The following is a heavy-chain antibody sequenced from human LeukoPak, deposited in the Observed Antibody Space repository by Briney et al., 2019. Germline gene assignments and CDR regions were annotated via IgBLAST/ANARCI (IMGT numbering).Heavy chain of an antibody. J-gene: IGHJ5*02. CDR1: GFTFSSYW. V-gene: IGHV3-30*02. CDR3: AKDLMRDRWFGES. CDR2: IRYDGGDK. Sequence: GGSLRLSCAASGFTFSSYWMHWVRQAPGKGLEWVAFIRYDGGDKFYAASVKGRFTISRDTSRNTLYLQMNSLRLEDTAVYYCAKDLMRDRWFGESWGQGTLVTVSS. D-gene: IGHD3-10*01.